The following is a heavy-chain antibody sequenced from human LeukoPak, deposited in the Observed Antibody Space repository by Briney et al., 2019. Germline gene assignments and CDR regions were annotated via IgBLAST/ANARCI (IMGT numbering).Heavy chain of an antibody. V-gene: IGHV3-33*01. D-gene: IGHD2-15*01. Sequence: GTSLRLSCAAAGFIFSSYAMHWVRQAPGTGLEWVAVIWSDGSRQYYLDSVKGRFTISRDNSKNTLYLQMNSLRAEDTAVYSCARGVAQNGNPNYFDPWGRGTLVTVSS. CDR3: ARGVAQNGNPNYFDP. CDR1: GFIFSSYA. CDR2: IWSDGSRQ. J-gene: IGHJ5*02.